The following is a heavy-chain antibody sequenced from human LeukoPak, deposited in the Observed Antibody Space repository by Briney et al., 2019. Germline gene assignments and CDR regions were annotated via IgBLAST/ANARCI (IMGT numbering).Heavy chain of an antibody. CDR2: INTDGSST. D-gene: IGHD4-11*01. CDR3: ARVGTVTTLGYFDL. Sequence: PGGSLRLSCAASGFTFRSYWMHWVRQAPGKGLVWVSRINTDGSSTSYAASVKGRFTISRDNAKNTLYLQMNSLTAEDAAVYYCARVGTVTTLGYFDLWGRGTLVTVSS. J-gene: IGHJ2*01. V-gene: IGHV3-74*01. CDR1: GFTFRSYW.